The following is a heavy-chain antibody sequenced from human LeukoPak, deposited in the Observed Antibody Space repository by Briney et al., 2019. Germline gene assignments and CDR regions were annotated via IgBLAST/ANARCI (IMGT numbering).Heavy chain of an antibody. CDR2: IYYSGGT. V-gene: IGHV4-59*01. CDR1: GGSMGSYY. J-gene: IGHJ4*02. D-gene: IGHD3-3*01. Sequence: PWETLSLTCTVAGGSMGSYYWGWVRQPGGKGREWGGYIYYSGGTNYNPPLSRRVTTSVDTSKNQFSLRLSSVTAAATAVYYCARVVTIFGMATHFDYWGQGTLVTVSS. CDR3: ARVVTIFGMATHFDY.